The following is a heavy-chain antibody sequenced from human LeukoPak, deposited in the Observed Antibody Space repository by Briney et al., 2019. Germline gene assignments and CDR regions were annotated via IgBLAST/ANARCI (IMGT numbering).Heavy chain of an antibody. D-gene: IGHD2-8*02. V-gene: IGHV5-51*01. CDR3: ARRRSCTGDTRNPDFDN. CDR2: IYPGDSDT. J-gene: IGHJ4*02. CDR1: GYSFTTYW. Sequence: GEFLKISCKGSGYSFTTYWIAWVRQMPGKGLEYMGIIYPGDSDTRYSPSFQGQVTISADKSISTAYLQWSSLKTSDTAMYYCARRRSCTGDTRNPDFDNWGQGTLVSVSS.